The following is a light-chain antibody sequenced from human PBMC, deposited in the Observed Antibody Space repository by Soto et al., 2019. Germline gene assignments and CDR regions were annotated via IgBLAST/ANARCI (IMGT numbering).Light chain of an antibody. CDR3: QRYGSSPYT. J-gene: IGKJ2*01. CDR1: QTFTNNY. CDR2: GAS. Sequence: EIVLTQSPGTLSLSPGERAILSCRASQTFTNNYLAWYQQKPGQAPRLLIYGASNRATGIPDRFSGSGSATDFILIISGLEPEDSAVYYCQRYGSSPYTFGQGTKLEIK. V-gene: IGKV3-20*01.